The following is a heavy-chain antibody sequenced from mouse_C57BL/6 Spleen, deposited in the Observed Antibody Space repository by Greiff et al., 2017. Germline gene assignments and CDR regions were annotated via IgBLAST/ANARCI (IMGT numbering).Heavy chain of an antibody. CDR1: GYTFTSYG. CDR3: ARHYYGGAMDY. Sequence: QVQLKQSGAELARPGASVKLSCKASGYTFTSYGISWVKQRTGQGLEWIGEIYPRSGNTYYNEKFKGKATLTADKSSSTAYMELRSLTSEDSAVYFCARHYYGGAMDYWGQGTSVTVSS. J-gene: IGHJ4*01. V-gene: IGHV1-81*01. CDR2: IYPRSGNT. D-gene: IGHD1-2*01.